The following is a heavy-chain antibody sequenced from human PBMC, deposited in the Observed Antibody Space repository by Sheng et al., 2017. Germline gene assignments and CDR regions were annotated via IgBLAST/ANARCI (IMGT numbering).Heavy chain of an antibody. V-gene: IGHV4-34*01. Sequence: QVQVQQWGAGLLKPSETLSLTCAVYGGSFSSYYWSWIRQPPGKGLEWIGEINHSGGTNYNPSLKSRVTISVDTSKKQFSLKLSSVTAADTAVYYCATTEPNIGYWGQRTLVTVSS. D-gene: IGHD4-17*01. CDR1: GGSFSSYY. J-gene: IGHJ4*02. CDR3: ATTEPNIGY. CDR2: INHSGGT.